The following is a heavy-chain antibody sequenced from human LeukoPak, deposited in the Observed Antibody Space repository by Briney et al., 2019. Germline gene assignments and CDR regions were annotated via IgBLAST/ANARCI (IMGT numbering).Heavy chain of an antibody. CDR2: IDHSGST. J-gene: IGHJ5*02. V-gene: IGHV4-34*01. CDR3: ARGQGLFYYGDYSCWFDP. CDR1: GGSFSGYY. D-gene: IGHD4-17*01. Sequence: SETLSLTCAVYGGSFSGYYRSWIRQPPGKGREWIGEIDHSGSTNYNPSLKSRVTISVDTSKNQFSLKLSSVTAADTAVYYCARGQGLFYYGDYSCWFDPWGQGTLVTVSS.